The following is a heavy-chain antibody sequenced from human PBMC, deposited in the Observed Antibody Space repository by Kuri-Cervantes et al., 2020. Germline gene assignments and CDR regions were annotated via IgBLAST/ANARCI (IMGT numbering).Heavy chain of an antibody. CDR3: AWERRRTCGGGCYSGHWFDP. CDR2: IKQDGSEK. D-gene: IGHD2-21*02. Sequence: GGSLRLSCAASGFIFNSFVMSWVRLAPGRGLEWVANIKQDGSEKYYVDSVKGRFTISRDNAKNSLYLQMNSLRAEDTAVYYCAWERRRTCGGGCYSGHWFDPWGQGTLVTVSS. V-gene: IGHV3-7*01. J-gene: IGHJ5*02. CDR1: GFIFNSFV.